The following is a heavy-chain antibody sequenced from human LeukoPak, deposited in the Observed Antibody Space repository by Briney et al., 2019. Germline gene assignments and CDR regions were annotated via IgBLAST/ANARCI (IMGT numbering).Heavy chain of an antibody. CDR1: GGSISSYY. CDR3: ARDTYYYGSGTLYFDY. D-gene: IGHD3-10*01. V-gene: IGHV4-4*07. J-gene: IGHJ4*02. CDR2: IYPTGST. Sequence: SETLSLTCTVSGGSISSYYWSWIRQPAGKGLEWIGRIYPTGSTNYNPSLKSRVTMSVDTSKNQFSLKLSSVTVADTAVYYCARDTYYYGSGTLYFDYWGQGTLVTVSS.